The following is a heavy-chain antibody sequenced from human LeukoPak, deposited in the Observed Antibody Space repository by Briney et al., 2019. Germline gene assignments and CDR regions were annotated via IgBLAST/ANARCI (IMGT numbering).Heavy chain of an antibody. V-gene: IGHV4-34*01. Sequence: PSETLSLTCAVYGGSSSGNCWNWIRQPPGKGLEWIGEINHSGSTNYNPSLKSRVTISVDTSKNQFSLKLSSVTAADTAVYYCAGPPAQPRGYYLDYWGQGTLVTVSS. D-gene: IGHD2-2*01. CDR3: AGPPAQPRGYYLDY. CDR2: INHSGST. J-gene: IGHJ4*02. CDR1: GGSSSGNC.